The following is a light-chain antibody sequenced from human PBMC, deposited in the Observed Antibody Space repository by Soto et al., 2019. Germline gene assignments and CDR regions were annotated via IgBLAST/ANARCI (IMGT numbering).Light chain of an antibody. J-gene: IGKJ5*01. Sequence: ANRMTQSPSSLSAPPGDRVTIPCRASQGISSYLAWYQQKPGKAPKLLIYAASTLQSGVPSRFSGSGSGTDFTLTISCLQSEDFATYYCQQYYIYPITFDQGARLEI. CDR1: QGISSY. CDR2: AAS. CDR3: QQYYIYPIT. V-gene: IGKV1-8*01.